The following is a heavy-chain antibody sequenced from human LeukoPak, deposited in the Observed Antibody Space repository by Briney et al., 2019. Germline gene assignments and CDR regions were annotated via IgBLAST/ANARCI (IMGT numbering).Heavy chain of an antibody. CDR1: GFTFSSYA. V-gene: IGHV3-23*01. J-gene: IGHJ4*02. CDR3: AKDPAPFGVVTLFDY. Sequence: GGSLRLSCAASGFTFSSYAMSWVRQAPGEGLEWVSAISGSGGSTYYADSVMGRFTISRDNSKNTLYQQMNSLRAEDTAVYYCAKDPAPFGVVTLFDYWGQGTLVTVSS. CDR2: ISGSGGST. D-gene: IGHD3-3*01.